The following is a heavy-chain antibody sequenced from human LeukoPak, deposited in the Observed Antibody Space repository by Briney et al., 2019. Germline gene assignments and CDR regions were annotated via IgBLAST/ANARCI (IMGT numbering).Heavy chain of an antibody. Sequence: GGSLRLSCAASGFTFTTCWMNWVRQAPGKGLEWVANLNQDGNEKYYVDSVAGRFTISRDNAKNSLYLQMNSLRAEDTAVYYCARGFGYYFDYWGQGTLVTVSS. D-gene: IGHD3-16*01. CDR1: GFTFTTCW. CDR2: LNQDGNEK. V-gene: IGHV3-7*01. CDR3: ARGFGYYFDY. J-gene: IGHJ4*02.